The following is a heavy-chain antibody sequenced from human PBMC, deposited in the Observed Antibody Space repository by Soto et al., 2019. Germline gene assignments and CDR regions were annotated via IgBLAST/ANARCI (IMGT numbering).Heavy chain of an antibody. D-gene: IGHD1-26*01. CDR3: AADSSQAVGAIPSFDY. CDR2: IVVGSGNT. CDR1: GFTFTSSA. J-gene: IGHJ4*02. Sequence: QMQLVQSGPEVKKPGTSVKVSCKASGFTFTSSAMQWVRQARGQRLEWIGWIVVGSGNTNYAQKFQERVTITRDMXTXXAYMELSSLRSEDTAVYYCAADSSQAVGAIPSFDYWGQGTLVTVSS. V-gene: IGHV1-58*02.